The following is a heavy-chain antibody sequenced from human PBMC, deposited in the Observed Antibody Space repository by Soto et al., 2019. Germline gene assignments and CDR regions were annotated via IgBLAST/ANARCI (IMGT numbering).Heavy chain of an antibody. CDR3: AREGVPAAFDY. D-gene: IGHD2-2*01. CDR1: GFTFNDYW. CDR2: IKEDGSEK. Sequence: PGGSLRLSCGASGFTFNDYWMSWVRQAPGKGLEWVANIKEDGSEKYYVDSVKGRFTISRDNAKNSLYLQMNSLSAEDTAVYYCAREGVPAAFDYWGQGTLVTVSS. J-gene: IGHJ4*02. V-gene: IGHV3-7*01.